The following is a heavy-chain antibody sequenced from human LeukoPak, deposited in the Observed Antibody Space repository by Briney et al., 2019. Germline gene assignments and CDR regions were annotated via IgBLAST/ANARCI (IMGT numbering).Heavy chain of an antibody. CDR1: AFIFSGHW. D-gene: IGHD5-12*01. V-gene: IGHV3-7*01. J-gene: IGHJ4*02. CDR3: ARDPSGDYYFDY. Sequence: PGGSLRLSCEGSAFIFSGHWMNWVRQTPGKGLEWVASIKEDGSERYYVDSVKGRFTISRDNAKNSLSLQMNSLRAEDTAVYYCARDPSGDYYFDYWGQGTLVTVSS. CDR2: IKEDGSER.